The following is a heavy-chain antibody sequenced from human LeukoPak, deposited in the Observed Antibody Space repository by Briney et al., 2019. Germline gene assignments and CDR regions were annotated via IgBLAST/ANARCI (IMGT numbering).Heavy chain of an antibody. CDR2: IRSKANSYAT. Sequence: GRSLRLSCAASGFTFSGSAMHWVRQASGKGLEWVGRIRSKANSYATAYAASVKGRFTISRDDSKNTAYLQMNSLKTEDTAVYYCTRGIAVAGPRYYGMDVWGQGTTVTVSS. CDR1: GFTFSGSA. V-gene: IGHV3-73*01. CDR3: TRGIAVAGPRYYGMDV. J-gene: IGHJ6*02. D-gene: IGHD6-19*01.